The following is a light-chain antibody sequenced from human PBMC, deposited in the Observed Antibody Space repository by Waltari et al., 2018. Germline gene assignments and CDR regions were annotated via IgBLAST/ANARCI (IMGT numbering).Light chain of an antibody. CDR1: QSVSSN. J-gene: IGKJ5*01. CDR3: QQYNNWPPIT. CDR2: GAS. V-gene: IGKV3-15*01. Sequence: EIVMTPFPATLSVSPWERATLSCRASQSVSSNLAWYQQKPGQAPRLLIYGASTRATGIPARFSGSGSGTEFTLTISSMQSEDFAVYYCQQYNNWPPITFGQGTRLEIK.